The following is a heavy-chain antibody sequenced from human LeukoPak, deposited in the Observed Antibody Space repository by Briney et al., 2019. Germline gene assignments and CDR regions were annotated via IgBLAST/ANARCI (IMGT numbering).Heavy chain of an antibody. V-gene: IGHV3-23*01. CDR3: AKEHSSNYYYGMDV. CDR2: ISGSGGST. J-gene: IGHJ6*02. CDR1: GFTFSSYA. Sequence: GGSLRLSCAASGFTFSSYAMSWVRQVPGKGLEWVSAISGSGGSTYYADSVKGRFTISRDNSKNTLYLQMNSLRAEDTAVYYCAKEHSSNYYYGMDVWGQGTTVTVSS.